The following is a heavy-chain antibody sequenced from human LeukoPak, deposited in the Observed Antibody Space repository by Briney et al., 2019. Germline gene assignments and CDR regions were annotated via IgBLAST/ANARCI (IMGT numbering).Heavy chain of an antibody. CDR1: GGTFSSYA. CDR2: ISAYNGNT. CDR3: ARVGLRYYYYGMDV. J-gene: IGHJ6*02. Sequence: ASVKVSCKASGGTFSSYAISWVRQAPGQGLEWMGWISAYNGNTNYAQKLQGRVTMTTDTSTSTAYMELRSLRSDDTAVYYCARVGLRYYYYGMDVWGQGTTVTVSS. V-gene: IGHV1-18*01. D-gene: IGHD3-16*01.